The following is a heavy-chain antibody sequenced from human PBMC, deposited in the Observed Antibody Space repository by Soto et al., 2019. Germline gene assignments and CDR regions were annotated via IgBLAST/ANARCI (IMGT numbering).Heavy chain of an antibody. D-gene: IGHD6-13*01. Sequence: GESLKISCKGSGYSFTSYWIGWVRQMPGKGLEWMGIIYPGDSDTRYSPSFQGQVTISADKSISTAYLQWSSLKASDTAMYYCARHLAGFAAAGLYDAFDIWGQGTMVTVSS. CDR3: ARHLAGFAAAGLYDAFDI. J-gene: IGHJ3*02. CDR2: IYPGDSDT. V-gene: IGHV5-51*01. CDR1: GYSFTSYW.